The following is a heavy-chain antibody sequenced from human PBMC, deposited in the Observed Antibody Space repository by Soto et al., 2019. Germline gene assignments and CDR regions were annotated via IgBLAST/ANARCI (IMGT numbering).Heavy chain of an antibody. CDR2: IYHSGST. V-gene: IGHV4-30-2*01. CDR1: GGSISSGGYS. J-gene: IGHJ4*02. Sequence: SETLSLTCAVSGGSISSGGYSWSWIRQPPRKGLEWIGYIYHSGSTYYNPSLKSRVTISVDRSKNQFSLKLSSVTAADTAVYYCARFDSSGYYYFDYWGQGTLVTVSS. CDR3: ARFDSSGYYYFDY. D-gene: IGHD3-22*01.